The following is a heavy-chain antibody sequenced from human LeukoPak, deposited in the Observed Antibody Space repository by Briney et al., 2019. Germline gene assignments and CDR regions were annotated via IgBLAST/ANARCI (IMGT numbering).Heavy chain of an antibody. CDR1: GYTFTSYD. CDR2: MNPNSGST. D-gene: IGHD6-13*01. CDR3: ARAGQGRNHGYSSSWYPGGYYYYMDV. V-gene: IGHV1-8*01. Sequence: GASVKVSCKASGYTFTSYDIHWVRQAPGQGLEWMGWMNPNSGSTGYAQKFQGRVTMTRNTSISTAYMELSSLRSEDTAVYYCARAGQGRNHGYSSSWYPGGYYYYMDVWGKGTTVTISS. J-gene: IGHJ6*03.